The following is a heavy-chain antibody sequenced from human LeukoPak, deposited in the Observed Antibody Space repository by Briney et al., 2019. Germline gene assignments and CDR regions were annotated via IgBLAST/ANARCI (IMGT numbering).Heavy chain of an antibody. CDR1: GGSISSDY. CDR2: IYYSGST. CDR3: ASSFDY. J-gene: IGHJ4*02. V-gene: IGHV4-59*01. Sequence: SETLSLTCTVSGGSISSDYWSWIRQPPGKGLEWIGYIYYSGSTNYNPSLKSRVTISVDTSKNQFSLKLSSVTAADTAVYYCASSFDYWGQGTLVTVSS.